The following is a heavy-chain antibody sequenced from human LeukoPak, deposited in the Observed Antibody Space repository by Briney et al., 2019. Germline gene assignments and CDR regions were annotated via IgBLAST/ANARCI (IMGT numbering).Heavy chain of an antibody. CDR2: IYYSGST. V-gene: IGHV4-59*01. D-gene: IGHD3-22*01. J-gene: IGHJ4*02. Sequence: SETLSLTCTVSGGSISSYYWSWIRQPPGKGLEWIGYIYYSGSTNYNPSLKSRVTISVDTSKNQFSLKLSSVTAADTAVYYCARAPPGAYDSSGYYLDYWGQGTLVTVSS. CDR1: GGSISSYY. CDR3: ARAPPGAYDSSGYYLDY.